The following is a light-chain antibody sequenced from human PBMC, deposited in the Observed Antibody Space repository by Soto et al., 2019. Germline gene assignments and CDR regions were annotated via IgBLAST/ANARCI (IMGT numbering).Light chain of an antibody. CDR2: GAS. V-gene: IGKV3-11*01. Sequence: EIVLTQSPDTLSVSPGEGASLSCRASQSVHTFLAWYQQKPGQAPRLLIYGASTRATGVPARFSGSGSGTDFTLTISSLQPEDFAVYYCHQHNNWPPDTFGQWTRLEIK. CDR1: QSVHTF. CDR3: HQHNNWPPDT. J-gene: IGKJ5*01.